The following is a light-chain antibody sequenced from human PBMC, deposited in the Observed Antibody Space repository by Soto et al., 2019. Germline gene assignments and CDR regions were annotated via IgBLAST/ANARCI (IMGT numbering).Light chain of an antibody. CDR1: SSNIGSNS. CDR2: SNN. CDR3: AAWDDSPSGYV. V-gene: IGLV1-47*02. J-gene: IGLJ1*01. Sequence: QSVLTQPPSASGTPGQRVTISCSGRSSNIGSNSVYWYQQLPGTAPKLLIYSNNQRPSGVPDRFSGSKSGTSASLAISGLRSEDEADYYCAAWDDSPSGYVFGTGTKLTVL.